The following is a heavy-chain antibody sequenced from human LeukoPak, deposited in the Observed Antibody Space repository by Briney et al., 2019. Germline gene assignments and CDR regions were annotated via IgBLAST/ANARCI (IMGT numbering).Heavy chain of an antibody. J-gene: IGHJ4*02. D-gene: IGHD3-10*01. CDR1: SGSIGSGTYY. Sequence: SETLSLTCTVSSGSIGSGTYYWSWIRQPAGKGLEWIGRIYANGSTNYNPSLKSRVTMSVDTSKKQFSLKLSSVTAADTAVYYCARAPMVWGRYFDYWGQGTLVTVSS. CDR2: IYANGST. V-gene: IGHV4-61*02. CDR3: ARAPMVWGRYFDY.